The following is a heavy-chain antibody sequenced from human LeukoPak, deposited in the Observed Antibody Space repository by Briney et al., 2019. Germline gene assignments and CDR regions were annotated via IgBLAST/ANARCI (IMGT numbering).Heavy chain of an antibody. V-gene: IGHV3-30*02. CDR3: AKDTRTYYYDSSGYGDAFDI. Sequence: PGGSLRLSCAASGFTFSSYGMHWVRHAPGKGLEGVAFIRYDGSNKYYADSVKGRFTISRDNSKNTLYLQMNSLRDEDTAVYYCAKDTRTYYYDSSGYGDAFDIWGQGTMVTVSS. CDR1: GFTFSSYG. D-gene: IGHD3-22*01. J-gene: IGHJ3*02. CDR2: IRYDGSNK.